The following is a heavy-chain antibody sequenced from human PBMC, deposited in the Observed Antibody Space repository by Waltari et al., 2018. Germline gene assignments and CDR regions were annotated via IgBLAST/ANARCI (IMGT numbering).Heavy chain of an antibody. V-gene: IGHV1-18*01. J-gene: IGHJ4*02. CDR3: ARDYGSGSLRCDY. Sequence: QVQLVQSGAEVKEPGASVKVSCKASGYTFTTYGINWVRQAPGQGLEWMGWISAYNGDTNSAQKFKGRVTMTTDTATSTAYMELRSLRSDDTAVYYCARDYGSGSLRCDYWGQGTLVTVSS. D-gene: IGHD3-10*01. CDR1: GYTFTTYG. CDR2: ISAYNGDT.